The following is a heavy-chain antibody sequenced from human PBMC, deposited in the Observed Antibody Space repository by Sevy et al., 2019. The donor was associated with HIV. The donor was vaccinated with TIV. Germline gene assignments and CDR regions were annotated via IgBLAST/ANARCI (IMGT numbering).Heavy chain of an antibody. CDR2: LIENGVDT. Sequence: GGSLRLSCAASGFTFNNYAMSWVRQPPGKGLEWVSGLIENGVDTYYSDSVRDRFTISRDNSKNTLYLQMNSLRAEDTAIYYCVKDYMFAADWAPDSWGQGTLVTVSS. J-gene: IGHJ4*02. V-gene: IGHV3-23*01. CDR1: GFTFNNYA. CDR3: VKDYMFAADWAPDS. D-gene: IGHD3-10*02.